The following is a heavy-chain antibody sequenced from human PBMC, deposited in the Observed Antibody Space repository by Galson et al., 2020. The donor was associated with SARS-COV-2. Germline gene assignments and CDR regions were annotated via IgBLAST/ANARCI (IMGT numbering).Heavy chain of an antibody. V-gene: IGHV3-48*01. D-gene: IGHD2-2*01. CDR3: ASYCSSSSCYKGANDY. Sequence: GGSLRLSCAVSGFTSSNYSMNWVRQAPGKGLEWVSYISSTSNTIYYADSVKGRFTISRDNAKNSLYLQMNSLRAEDTAVYYCASYCSSSSCYKGANDYWGQGTLVTVSS. CDR1: GFTSSNYS. CDR2: ISSTSNTI. J-gene: IGHJ4*02.